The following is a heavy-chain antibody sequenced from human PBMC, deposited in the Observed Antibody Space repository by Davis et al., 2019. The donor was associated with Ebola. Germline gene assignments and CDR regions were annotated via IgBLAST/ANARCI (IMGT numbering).Heavy chain of an antibody. J-gene: IGHJ6*02. CDR1: GYTFTSYG. CDR2: ISAYNGNT. Sequence: AASVKVSCKASGYTFTSYGISWVRQAPGQGLEWMGWISAYNGNTNYAQKLQGRVTMTRNTSISTAYMELSSLRSEDTAVYYCARESHLGGDFWSGYHYGMDVWGQGTTVTVSS. CDR3: ARESHLGGDFWSGYHYGMDV. D-gene: IGHD3-3*01. V-gene: IGHV1-18*01.